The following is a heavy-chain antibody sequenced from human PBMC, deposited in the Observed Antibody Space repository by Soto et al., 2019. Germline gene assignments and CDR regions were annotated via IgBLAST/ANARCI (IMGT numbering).Heavy chain of an antibody. D-gene: IGHD3-10*01. J-gene: IGHJ5*02. V-gene: IGHV1-8*01. Sequence: ASVKVSCKASGYTFTSYDINWVRQATGQGLEWMGWMNPNSGNTGYAQKFQGRVTMTRNTSISTAYMELSSLRSEDTAVYYCARGGPRLWFGELLDRPFDPWGQGTQVTVSS. CDR3: ARGGPRLWFGELLDRPFDP. CDR1: GYTFTSYD. CDR2: MNPNSGNT.